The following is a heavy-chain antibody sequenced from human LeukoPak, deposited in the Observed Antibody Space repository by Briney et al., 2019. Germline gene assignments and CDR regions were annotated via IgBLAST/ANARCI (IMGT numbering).Heavy chain of an antibody. CDR3: ARHVFRSSGYSDY. V-gene: IGHV4-59*01. CDR2: IYYSGST. D-gene: IGHD3-22*01. J-gene: IGHJ4*02. Sequence: PSETLSLTCTVSGGSISSYYWSWIRQPPGKGLEWIGYIYYSGSTNYNPSLKSRVTISVDTSKNQFSLKLSSVTAADTAVYYCARHVFRSSGYSDYWGQGTLVTVSS. CDR1: GGSISSYY.